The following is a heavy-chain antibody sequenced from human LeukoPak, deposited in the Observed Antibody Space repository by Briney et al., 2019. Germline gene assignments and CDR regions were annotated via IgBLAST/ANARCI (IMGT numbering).Heavy chain of an antibody. CDR1: GXTFSSYT. CDR3: ARAQVVDY. D-gene: IGHD2-15*01. J-gene: IGHJ4*02. V-gene: IGHV3-21*01. Sequence: KPGGSLRLSCAASGXTFSSYTMNWVRQAPGKGLEWVSSITSSSSYISYADSVKGRFTISRDNAKNSVYLQMNSLRAEDTAVYCCARAQVVDYWGQGTLVTVSS. CDR2: ITSSSSYI.